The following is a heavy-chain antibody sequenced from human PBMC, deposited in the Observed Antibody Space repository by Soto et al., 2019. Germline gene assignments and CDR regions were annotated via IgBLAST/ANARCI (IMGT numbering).Heavy chain of an antibody. V-gene: IGHV4-30-4*01. D-gene: IGHD1-20*01. J-gene: IGHJ4*02. CDR1: GVSISSGDYY. CDR2: IYYSGST. CDR3: ARAGGAIYNGNFEY. Sequence: PSKTLSLTCTVSGVSISSGDYYWSWIGQPPGKGLEWIGYIYYSGSTYYNPSLKSRVTISVDTSKNQFSLKLSSVTAADTAVYYCARAGGAIYNGNFEYWRQGTLFTVSS.